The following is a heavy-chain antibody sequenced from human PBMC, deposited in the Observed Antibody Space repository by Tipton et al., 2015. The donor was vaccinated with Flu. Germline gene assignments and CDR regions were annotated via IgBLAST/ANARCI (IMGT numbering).Heavy chain of an antibody. CDR3: ARDQGFGGGLTYDYYALDV. Sequence: TLSLTCGVSGGSLSNYYWTWIRQPPGKGLEWIGCIYYSGSTYYNLSLRSRISISVDTSKNHFSLRLNSVTAADTAVYYCARDQGFGGGLTYDYYALDVWGQGTTVTVSS. J-gene: IGHJ6*02. CDR2: IYYSGST. V-gene: IGHV4-31*11. D-gene: IGHD3-10*01. CDR1: GGSLSNYY.